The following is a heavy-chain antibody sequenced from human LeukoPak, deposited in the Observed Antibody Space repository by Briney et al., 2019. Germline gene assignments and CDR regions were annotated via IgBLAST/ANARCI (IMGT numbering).Heavy chain of an antibody. Sequence: SETLSLTCTVSGGSVSSGSYYWSWIRQPPGKGLEWIGYMYYSGSTNYNPSLKSRVTISVDTSKNQLSLKLSSVTAADTAVYYCARIHRYCSGGACYVLDNWGQGTLVAVSS. CDR3: ARIHRYCSGGACYVLDN. J-gene: IGHJ4*02. CDR1: GGSVSSGSYY. D-gene: IGHD2-15*01. CDR2: MYYSGST. V-gene: IGHV4-61*01.